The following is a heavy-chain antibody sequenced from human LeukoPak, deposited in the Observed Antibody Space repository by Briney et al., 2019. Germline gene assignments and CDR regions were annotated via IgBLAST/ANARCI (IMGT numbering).Heavy chain of an antibody. J-gene: IGHJ4*02. CDR2: ISSSSSYI. V-gene: IGHV3-21*01. CDR3: ASRGLRYFALYYFDY. CDR1: GFTFSSYS. Sequence: GGSLRLSCAASGFTFSSYSMNWVRQAPGKGLEWVSSISSSSSYIYYADSVKGRFTISRDNAKNPLYLQMNSLRAEDTAVYYCASRGLRYFALYYFDYWGQGTLVTVSS. D-gene: IGHD3-9*01.